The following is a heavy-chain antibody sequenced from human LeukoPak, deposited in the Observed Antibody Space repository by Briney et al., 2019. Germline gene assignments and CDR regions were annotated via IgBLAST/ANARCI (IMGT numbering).Heavy chain of an antibody. CDR1: GYTFTGYY. J-gene: IGHJ4*02. V-gene: IGHV1-2*06. CDR2: INPNSGDI. Sequence: ASVKVSCKASGYTFTGYYMHWVRQAPGQGLEWMGRINPNSGDIKYAQKFQGRVTMTRDTSISTAYMELSRLTSDDTAVYYCAKRYCSSPNCYANLDYGGQGTLVPVSS. D-gene: IGHD2-2*01. CDR3: AKRYCSSPNCYANLDY.